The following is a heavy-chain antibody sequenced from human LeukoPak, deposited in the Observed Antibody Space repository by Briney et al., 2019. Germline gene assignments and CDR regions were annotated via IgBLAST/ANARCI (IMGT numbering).Heavy chain of an antibody. J-gene: IGHJ5*02. CDR2: ISSSSSYI. CDR1: GFTFSCYS. D-gene: IGHD3-22*01. Sequence: PGGALRLSCAASGFTFSCYSMNWVRPAPGKGLEWVSSISSSSSYIYYADSVKGRFTISRDNAKNSLYLQMHSLRAEDTAVYYRARDSLGYSDSSGYYRYNWFDPWGQGPLVTVSS. V-gene: IGHV3-21*01. CDR3: ARDSLGYSDSSGYYRYNWFDP.